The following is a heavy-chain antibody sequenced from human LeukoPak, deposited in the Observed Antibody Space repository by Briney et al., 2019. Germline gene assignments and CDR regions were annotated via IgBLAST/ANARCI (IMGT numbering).Heavy chain of an antibody. Sequence: ASVKVSCKASGYTFTSYDINWVRQATGQGLEWMGWMNPNSGNTGYAQKFQGRVTMTRNTSISTAYVELSSLRSEDTAVYYCARMRITIFGVVIISDAFDIWGQGTMVTVSS. V-gene: IGHV1-8*01. CDR3: ARMRITIFGVVIISDAFDI. CDR2: MNPNSGNT. J-gene: IGHJ3*02. CDR1: GYTFTSYD. D-gene: IGHD3-3*01.